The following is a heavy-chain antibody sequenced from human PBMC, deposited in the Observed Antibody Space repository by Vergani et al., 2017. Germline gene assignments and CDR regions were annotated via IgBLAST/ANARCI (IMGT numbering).Heavy chain of an antibody. CDR2: IRYDGTKR. V-gene: IGHV3-30*02. J-gene: IGHJ1*01. Sequence: QVQLVESGGGVVQPGGSLRLSCIASGFTFRIYGMHWVRQAPGKGLEWVAFIRYDGTKRFYGDSVKGRFTISRDNSQTTVFLQMNSVRADDSAVYYCTKAGQYDSDNFHDSWGQGALVTVAS. D-gene: IGHD3-22*01. CDR1: GFTFRIYG. CDR3: TKAGQYDSDNFHDS.